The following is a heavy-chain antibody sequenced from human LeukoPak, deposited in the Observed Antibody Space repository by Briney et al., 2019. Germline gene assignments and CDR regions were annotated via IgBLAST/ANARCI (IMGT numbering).Heavy chain of an antibody. V-gene: IGHV4-59*02. J-gene: IGHJ5*02. CDR3: TRGHWGLQS. Sequence: SETLSLTCTVSGASVTDYYWSWIRQSPGKGLEWISYIHHSGSSDYNPSLRSRVTTSLDTSKNQFSLNLISVTAADTAVYYCTRGHWGLQSWSQGTLVTVSS. CDR2: IHHSGSS. D-gene: IGHD7-27*01. CDR1: GASVTDYY.